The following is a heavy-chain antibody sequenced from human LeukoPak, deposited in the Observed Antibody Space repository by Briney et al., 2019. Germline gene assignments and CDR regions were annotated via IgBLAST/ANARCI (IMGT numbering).Heavy chain of an antibody. J-gene: IGHJ4*02. Sequence: ASVKVSCKASGYTFAIYAIHWVRQAPGQRLEWMGWINAGNGNTKYSQEFQGRVTITRDTFASTAYMELSSLRSEDTAVYYCARDVYDSSGYYPFDYWGQGTLVTVSS. V-gene: IGHV1-3*03. CDR3: ARDVYDSSGYYPFDY. CDR2: INAGNGNT. D-gene: IGHD3-22*01. CDR1: GYTFAIYA.